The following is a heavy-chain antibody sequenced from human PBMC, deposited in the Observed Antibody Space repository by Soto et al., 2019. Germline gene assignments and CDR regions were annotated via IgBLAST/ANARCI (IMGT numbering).Heavy chain of an antibody. Sequence: GGSLRLSCAASGFTFSSYSMNWVRQAPGKGLEWVSYISSSSSTIYYADSVKGRFTISRDNAKNSLYLQMNSLRAEDTAVYYCARGWYCSGGSCYSGGDYWGQGTLVTVSS. CDR2: ISSSSSTI. V-gene: IGHV3-48*01. J-gene: IGHJ4*02. CDR3: ARGWYCSGGSCYSGGDY. CDR1: GFTFSSYS. D-gene: IGHD2-15*01.